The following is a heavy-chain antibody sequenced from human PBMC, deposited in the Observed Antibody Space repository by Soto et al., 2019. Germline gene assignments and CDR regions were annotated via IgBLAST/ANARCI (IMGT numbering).Heavy chain of an antibody. CDR2: MNPNSGNT. D-gene: IGHD3-22*01. V-gene: IGHV1-8*01. J-gene: IGHJ6*02. Sequence: QVQLVQSGAEVKKPGASVKVSCKASGYTFTSYDINWVRQATGQGLEWMGWMNPNSGNTGYAQKFQGRVTMTRNTSISTAYMELSSLRSEDTAVYYCARGDYYDSSGPMGRTTPYYGMDVWGQGTTVTVSS. CDR1: GYTFTSYD. CDR3: ARGDYYDSSGPMGRTTPYYGMDV.